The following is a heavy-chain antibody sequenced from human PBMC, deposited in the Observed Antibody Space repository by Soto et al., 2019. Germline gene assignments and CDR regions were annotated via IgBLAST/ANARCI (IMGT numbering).Heavy chain of an antibody. Sequence: GGSLRLSCAASGFSFETSSMTWVRQAPGTGLTWISTVTYSGGTTYYAPSVKGRFTISRDNSGRTLFLQMNDLRGDDTGIYYCGRGGTTSGFQFWGLGTLVNVSS. V-gene: IGHV3-23*01. CDR1: GFSFETSS. CDR2: VTYSGGTT. J-gene: IGHJ4*02. D-gene: IGHD1-26*01. CDR3: GRGGTTSGFQF.